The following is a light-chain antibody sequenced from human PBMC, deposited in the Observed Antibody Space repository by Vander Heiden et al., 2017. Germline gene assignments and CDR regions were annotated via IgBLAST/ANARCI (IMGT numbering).Light chain of an antibody. CDR1: QSISSW. CDR3: QQYNSYSRTWT. Sequence: DIQMTQSPSTLSASVGDRVTITCRASQSISSWLAWYQQKPGKAPKLLIYKASSLESGVPSRFSGSGSGTEFTLTISSLQPDDFATYYCQQYNSYSRTWTFGQGTKVXIK. V-gene: IGKV1-5*03. CDR2: KAS. J-gene: IGKJ1*01.